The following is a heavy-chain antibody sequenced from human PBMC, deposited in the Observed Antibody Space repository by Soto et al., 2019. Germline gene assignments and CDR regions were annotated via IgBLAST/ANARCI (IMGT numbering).Heavy chain of an antibody. J-gene: IGHJ4*02. V-gene: IGHV3-48*01. CDR2: ISSSSSTI. CDR1: GFTFSSYS. D-gene: IGHD2-15*01. Sequence: GGSLRLSCAASGFTFSSYSMNWVRQAPGKGLEWVSYISSSSSTIYYADSVKGRFTISRDNAKNSLYLQMNSLRAEDTAVYYCARDFFLGYCSGGSCYRELKRDGAGDYWGQGTLVTVSS. CDR3: ARDFFLGYCSGGSCYRELKRDGAGDY.